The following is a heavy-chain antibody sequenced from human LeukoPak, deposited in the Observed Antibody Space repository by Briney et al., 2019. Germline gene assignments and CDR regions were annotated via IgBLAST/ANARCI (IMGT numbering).Heavy chain of an antibody. J-gene: IGHJ5*02. CDR1: GFTFSSYW. CDR2: IKQDGSEK. Sequence: GGSLRLSCAASGFTFSSYWMSWVRQAPGKGLEWVANIKQDGSEKYYVDSVKGRFTISRDNAKNSLYLQMNSLRAEDTAVYYCARGGGYSYGYNWFDPWGQGTLVPVSS. D-gene: IGHD5-18*01. V-gene: IGHV3-7*01. CDR3: ARGGGYSYGYNWFDP.